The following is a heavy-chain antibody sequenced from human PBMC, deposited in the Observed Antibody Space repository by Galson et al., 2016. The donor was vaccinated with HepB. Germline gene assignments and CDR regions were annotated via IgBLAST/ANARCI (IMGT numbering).Heavy chain of an antibody. CDR3: ARNDYLTPYYYYGMDV. CDR2: ISYGGRNK. V-gene: IGHV3-30-3*01. Sequence: SLRLSCAASGFTFSSYAMHWVRQAPGKGLEWLAVISYGGRNKYYADSVKGRFTVSRDDSKNTLYLQMNSLRPEDTAVYYCARNDYLTPYYYYGMDVWGQGTPVTVSS. CDR1: GFTFSSYA. J-gene: IGHJ6*02. D-gene: IGHD4-11*01.